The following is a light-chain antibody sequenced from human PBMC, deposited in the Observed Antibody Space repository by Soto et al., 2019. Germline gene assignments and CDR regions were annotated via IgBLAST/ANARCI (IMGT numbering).Light chain of an antibody. Sequence: QAVVTQEPSLTVSPGGTVTLTCASSTGAVTSGYYPNWFQQKPGQAPRALIYSTSNTHSWTPARFSGSLLGGKAALTLSGLQPEDEAEYYCLIYYGGAQVFGGGTKLTVL. CDR3: LIYYGGAQV. CDR1: TGAVTSGYY. J-gene: IGLJ2*01. CDR2: STS. V-gene: IGLV7-43*01.